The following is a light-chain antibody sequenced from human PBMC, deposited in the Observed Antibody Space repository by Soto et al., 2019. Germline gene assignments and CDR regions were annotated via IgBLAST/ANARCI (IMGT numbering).Light chain of an antibody. CDR2: DAS. J-gene: IGKJ4*01. CDR3: QQCRNWPLT. Sequence: EIVMTQSPATLSGSPGEGATLSCKASKNVYNNLAWYQQRPGQPPRLLIYDASTRATGISARFSGSGYGTEFTLTISGLQSEDFAVYFCQQCRNWPLTFGGGTKVEIK. CDR1: KNVYNN. V-gene: IGKV3-15*01.